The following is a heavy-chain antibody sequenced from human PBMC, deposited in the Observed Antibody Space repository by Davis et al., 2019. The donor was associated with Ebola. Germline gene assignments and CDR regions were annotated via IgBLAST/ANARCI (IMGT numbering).Heavy chain of an antibody. Sequence: GESLKISCAASGFTFSLYSMAWVRQAPGKGLEWVSSISGIGGSTYYVDSVRGRFTISRDNSKDTLWMQMTGLRAEDTAVYYCAKDLYDSSASPIFYNWGQGTLVTVSS. V-gene: IGHV3-23*01. CDR1: GFTFSLYS. CDR2: ISGIGGST. CDR3: AKDLYDSSASPIFYN. J-gene: IGHJ4*02. D-gene: IGHD3-22*01.